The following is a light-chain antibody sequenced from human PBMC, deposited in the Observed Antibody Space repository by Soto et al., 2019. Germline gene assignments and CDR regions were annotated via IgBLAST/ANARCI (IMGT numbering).Light chain of an antibody. CDR2: GAS. Sequence: EIVLTQSPGTLSLSPVERATLSCRASQSVSSSSLAWYQQKPGQAPRLLIFGASFRATGIPDRFSGSGSGTDFTLTISRLEPEDFAVYYCQQYANSWTFGQGTKVDIK. J-gene: IGKJ1*01. V-gene: IGKV3-20*01. CDR3: QQYANSWT. CDR1: QSVSSSS.